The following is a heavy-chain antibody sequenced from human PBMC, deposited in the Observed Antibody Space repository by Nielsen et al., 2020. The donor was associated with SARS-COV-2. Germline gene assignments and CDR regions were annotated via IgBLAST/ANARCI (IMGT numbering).Heavy chain of an antibody. D-gene: IGHD1-14*01. Sequence: ASVKVSCKASGYTFSTYGITWVRQAPGQGLEWMGWIRVHSGDANYAQNLQGRVTMTTDTSTNTAYMELRSLTSDYTAVYYCSREGFGGGTTDYWGPGTLVTVSS. V-gene: IGHV1-18*01. CDR3: SREGFGGGTTDY. CDR2: IRVHSGDA. CDR1: GYTFSTYG. J-gene: IGHJ4*02.